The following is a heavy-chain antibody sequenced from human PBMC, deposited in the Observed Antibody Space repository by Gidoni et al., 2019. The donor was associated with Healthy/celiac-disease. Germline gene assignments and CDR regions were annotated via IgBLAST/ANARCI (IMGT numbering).Heavy chain of an antibody. D-gene: IGHD3-10*01. Sequence: QVQLQQWGAGLLKPSETLSLTCAVYGGSFSGYYWSWIRQPPGKGLEWIGEINHSGSTNYNPSLKSRVTISVDTSKNQFSLKLSSVTAADTAVYYCARGGGSRYYYGSGSYYNSRGQPYYFDYWGQGTLVTVSS. CDR3: ARGGGSRYYYGSGSYYNSRGQPYYFDY. V-gene: IGHV4-34*01. CDR2: INHSGST. CDR1: GGSFSGYY. J-gene: IGHJ4*02.